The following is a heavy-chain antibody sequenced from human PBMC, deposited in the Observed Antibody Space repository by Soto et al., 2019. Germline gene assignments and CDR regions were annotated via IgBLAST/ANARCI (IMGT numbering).Heavy chain of an antibody. CDR1: GYTFTSYG. CDR2: ISAYNGNT. Sequence: ASVKVSCKASGYTFTSYGISWVRQAPGQGLEWMGWISAYNGNTNYAQKLQGRVTMTTDTSTSTAYMELRSLRSDDTSVYYCARDGPGGYDFWSGYPRGDYWGQGTLVTVSS. J-gene: IGHJ4*02. D-gene: IGHD3-3*01. CDR3: ARDGPGGYDFWSGYPRGDY. V-gene: IGHV1-18*01.